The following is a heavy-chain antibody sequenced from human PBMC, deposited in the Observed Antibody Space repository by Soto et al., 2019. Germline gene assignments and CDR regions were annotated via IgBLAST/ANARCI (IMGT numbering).Heavy chain of an antibody. CDR1: GYSFTSYW. CDR2: IDPSDSYT. V-gene: IGHV5-10-1*01. CDR3: ARETVVVPAAPFGYYYYGMDV. Sequence: GESLKISCKGSGYSFTSYWISWVRQMPGKGLEWMGRIDPSDSYTNYSPSFQGHVTISADKSISTACLQWSSLKASDTAMYYCARETVVVPAAPFGYYYYGMDVWGQGTTVTVSS. J-gene: IGHJ6*02. D-gene: IGHD2-2*01.